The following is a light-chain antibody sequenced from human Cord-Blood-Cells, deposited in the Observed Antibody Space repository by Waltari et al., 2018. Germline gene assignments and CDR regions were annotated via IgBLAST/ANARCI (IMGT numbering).Light chain of an antibody. V-gene: IGKV2-30*01. J-gene: IGKJ2*03. CDR3: MQGTHWPPYS. Sequence: DVVMTQSPLSLPVTLGQPASISCRSRQSLVYSDGNTYLNWFQQRPGQSPRRLLYKVSNRYSGVPDRFSGRGSGTDFTLKISRVEAEDVGVYYCMQGTHWPPYSFGQGTKLEIK. CDR1: QSLVYSDGNTY. CDR2: KVS.